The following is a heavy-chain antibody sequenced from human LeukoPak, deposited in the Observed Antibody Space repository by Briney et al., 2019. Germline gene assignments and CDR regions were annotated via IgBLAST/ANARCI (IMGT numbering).Heavy chain of an antibody. Sequence: GGSLRLSCAASGFTFSSYSMNWVRQAPGKGLEWVSSISSSSSYIYYADSVKGRFTISRDNAKNSLYLQMNSLRAEDTAVYYCAIARGDIVVVPAQTNWFDPWGQGTLATVSS. J-gene: IGHJ5*02. V-gene: IGHV3-21*01. D-gene: IGHD2-2*01. CDR2: ISSSSSYI. CDR3: AIARGDIVVVPAQTNWFDP. CDR1: GFTFSSYS.